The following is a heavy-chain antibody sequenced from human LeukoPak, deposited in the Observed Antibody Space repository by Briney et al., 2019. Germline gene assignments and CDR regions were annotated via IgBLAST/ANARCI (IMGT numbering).Heavy chain of an antibody. Sequence: GGSLRLSCAASGFTFSSYWMSWVRQAPGKGLEWVANIKQDGSEKYYVDSVKGRFTISRDNAKNSLYLQMNSLRAEDTAVYYCAREGCYDILTGYYRLDYFDYWGQGTLVTVSS. D-gene: IGHD3-9*01. V-gene: IGHV3-7*01. CDR2: IKQDGSEK. CDR1: GFTFSSYW. J-gene: IGHJ4*02. CDR3: AREGCYDILTGYYRLDYFDY.